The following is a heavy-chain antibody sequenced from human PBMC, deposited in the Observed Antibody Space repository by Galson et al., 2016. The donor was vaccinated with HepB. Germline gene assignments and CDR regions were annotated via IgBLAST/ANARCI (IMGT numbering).Heavy chain of an antibody. Sequence: SLRLSCAASGYTSSDHYMDWVRQATGKGLEWVGRTRNRRNSFITEYAASVRGRFTISRDDSKNSVYLQMNSLTADDTAVYYCVKDRPYGTGWYGCSESWGQGTLVIVSS. CDR2: TRNRRNSFIT. D-gene: IGHD6-13*01. V-gene: IGHV3-72*01. CDR3: VKDRPYGTGWYGCSES. J-gene: IGHJ5*02. CDR1: GYTSSDHY.